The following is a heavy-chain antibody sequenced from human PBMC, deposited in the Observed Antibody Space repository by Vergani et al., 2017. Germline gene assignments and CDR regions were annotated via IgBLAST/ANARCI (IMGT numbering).Heavy chain of an antibody. CDR1: GYTFSNYY. CDR2: INPSGGHT. V-gene: IGHV1-46*03. D-gene: IGHD3-9*01. CDR3: ARGDYGILTGYRY. Sequence: QVQVVQSGAEVKKSGASVKVSCKTSGYTFSNYYMHWVRQAPGQGLERMGIINPSGGHTNYAQKFQGRVTMTRDTSTSTVYMELSSLISEDTAIYYCARGDYGILTGYRYWGQGTLVTV. J-gene: IGHJ4*02.